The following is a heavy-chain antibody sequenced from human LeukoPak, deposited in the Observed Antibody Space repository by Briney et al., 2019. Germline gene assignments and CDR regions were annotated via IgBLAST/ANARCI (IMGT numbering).Heavy chain of an antibody. Sequence: TSETLSLTCTVSGYSISSGYYWGWIRQPPGKGLEWIGSIYHSGSTYYNPSLKSRAIISVDTSKNQFSLKLSSVTAADTAGYYCARSYDSSGYYPDYWGQGTLVTVSS. CDR1: GYSISSGYY. V-gene: IGHV4-38-2*02. CDR2: IYHSGST. J-gene: IGHJ4*02. CDR3: ARSYDSSGYYPDY. D-gene: IGHD3-22*01.